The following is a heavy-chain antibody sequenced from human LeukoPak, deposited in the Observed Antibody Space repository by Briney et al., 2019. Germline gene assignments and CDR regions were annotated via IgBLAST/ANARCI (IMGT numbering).Heavy chain of an antibody. D-gene: IGHD2-15*01. J-gene: IGHJ6*02. Sequence: SVKVSCKASGGTFSSYAISWVRQAPGQGLEWMGGIIPIFGTANYAQKFQGRVTITADESTSTAYMELSSLRSEDTAVYYCASESCGGSCYESYYYYYGMDVWGQGTTVTVSS. CDR3: ASESCGGSCYESYYYYYGMDV. CDR1: GGTFSSYA. CDR2: IIPIFGTA. V-gene: IGHV1-69*13.